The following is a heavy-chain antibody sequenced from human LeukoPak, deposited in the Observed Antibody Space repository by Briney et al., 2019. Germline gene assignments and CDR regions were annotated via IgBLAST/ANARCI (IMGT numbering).Heavy chain of an antibody. V-gene: IGHV3-49*04. Sequence: PGGSLRLSCTASGFTFGDYAMSWVRQAPGKGLEWVGVIRSKAYGGTTEYAASVKGRFTISRDDSKSIVYLQMNSLKTEDTAVYYCTRVVLGAAPYYFDYWGQGTLVTVSS. D-gene: IGHD6-6*01. CDR1: GFTFGDYA. CDR2: IRSKAYGGTT. J-gene: IGHJ4*02. CDR3: TRVVLGAAPYYFDY.